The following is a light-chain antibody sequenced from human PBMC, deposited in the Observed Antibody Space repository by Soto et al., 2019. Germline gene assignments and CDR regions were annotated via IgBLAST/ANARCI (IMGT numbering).Light chain of an antibody. CDR3: NSYAGSNTVI. CDR2: DVN. CDR1: SSDIGGYSY. J-gene: IGLJ2*01. Sequence: QSVLTQPASVSASPGQSITISCIGTSSDIGGYSYVSWYQQHPGKAPKLLIRDVNYRPSGISARFSGSKSGNTASLTISGLQGEDEADYYCNSYAGSNTVIFGGGTKLTVL. V-gene: IGLV2-14*03.